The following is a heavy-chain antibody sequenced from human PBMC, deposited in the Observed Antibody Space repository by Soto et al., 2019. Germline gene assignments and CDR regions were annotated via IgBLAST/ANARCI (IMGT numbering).Heavy chain of an antibody. Sequence: ETLSLTCTVSGGSISSSSYYWGWIRQPPGKGLEWIGSIFYSGSTYYNPSLKSRVTISVDTSKNQFSLKLSSVTAADTAVYYCARHLTYCSAGSCYSDFPYYGMDVWGQGTTVSVSS. CDR3: ARHLTYCSAGSCYSDFPYYGMDV. V-gene: IGHV4-39*01. CDR2: IFYSGST. CDR1: GGSISSSSYY. J-gene: IGHJ6*02. D-gene: IGHD2-15*01.